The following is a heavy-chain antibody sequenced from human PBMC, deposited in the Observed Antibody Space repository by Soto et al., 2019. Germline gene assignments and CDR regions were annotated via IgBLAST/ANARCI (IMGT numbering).Heavy chain of an antibody. J-gene: IGHJ5*02. Sequence: SETLSLTCTVSGGSISSGGYYWSWIRQHPGKGLEWIGYIYYSGSTYYNPSLKSRVTISVDTSVNQFSLKLCSVTAADTAVYYCARVGCSSTSCYHFDPWGQGTLVTVSS. V-gene: IGHV4-31*03. CDR1: GGSISSGGYY. D-gene: IGHD2-2*01. CDR3: ARVGCSSTSCYHFDP. CDR2: IYYSGST.